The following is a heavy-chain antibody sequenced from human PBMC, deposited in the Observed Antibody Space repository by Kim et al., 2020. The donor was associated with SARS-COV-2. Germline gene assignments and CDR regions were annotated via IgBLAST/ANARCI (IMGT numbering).Heavy chain of an antibody. J-gene: IGHJ6*02. D-gene: IGHD3-10*01. V-gene: IGHV3-43*02. Sequence: GGSLRLSCAASGFTFDDYAMHWVRQAPGKGLKWVSLISGDGGSTYYADSVKGRFTISRDNSKNSLYLQMNSLRTEDTALYYCAKDIGRHPGNVNKKLLWFGELDYYYYGMDVWGQGTTVTVSS. CDR2: ISGDGGST. CDR1: GFTFDDYA. CDR3: AKDIGRHPGNVNKKLLWFGELDYYYYGMDV.